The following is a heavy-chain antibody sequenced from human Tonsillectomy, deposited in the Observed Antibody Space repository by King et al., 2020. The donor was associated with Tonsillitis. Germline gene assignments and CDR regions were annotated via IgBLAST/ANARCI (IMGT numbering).Heavy chain of an antibody. D-gene: IGHD2-15*01. Sequence: VQLVESGGGLVQPGRSLRLSCTASGFTFGDYAMSWFRQAPGKGLEWVGFIRSKPYGGTTEYAASVKGRFILSRDDSKSIAYLQMNSLKTEDTAVYYCTRDSWWIDAFDIWGQGTMVTVSS. CDR2: IRSKPYGGTT. CDR1: GFTFGDYA. V-gene: IGHV3-49*03. CDR3: TRDSWWIDAFDI. J-gene: IGHJ3*02.